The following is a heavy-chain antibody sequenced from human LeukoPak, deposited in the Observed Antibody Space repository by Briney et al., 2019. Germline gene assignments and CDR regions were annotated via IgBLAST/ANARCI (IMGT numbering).Heavy chain of an antibody. CDR3: ARVSGSGWELPFGSFDY. CDR1: CYTFTSYG. J-gene: IGHJ4*02. CDR2: ISAYNGNT. D-gene: IGHD1-26*01. Sequence: ASVKVSCKASCYTFTSYGISWVRQAPGQGLEWMGWISAYNGNTNYAQKLQGRVTMTTDTSTRTAYMELRSLRSDDTAVYYCARVSGSGWELPFGSFDYWGQGTLVTVSS. V-gene: IGHV1-18*01.